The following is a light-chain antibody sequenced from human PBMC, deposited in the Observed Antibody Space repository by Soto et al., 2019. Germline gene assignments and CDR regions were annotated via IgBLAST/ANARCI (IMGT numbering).Light chain of an antibody. CDR2: GAS. CDR1: QSVSSSY. Sequence: EIVLTQSPGTLSLSPGERATLSCRARQSVSSSYLAGYQQKPGQAPRLLIYGASSRATGIPDRLSGSGSGTDFTLTISRLEPEDFAVYYCQQYGSSRTFGQGTKVEIQ. V-gene: IGKV3-20*01. J-gene: IGKJ1*01. CDR3: QQYGSSRT.